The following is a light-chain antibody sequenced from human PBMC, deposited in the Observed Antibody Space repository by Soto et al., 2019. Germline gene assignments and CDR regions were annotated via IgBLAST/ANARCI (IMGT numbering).Light chain of an antibody. V-gene: IGKV1-39*01. CDR2: VST. J-gene: IGKJ1*01. CDR1: QNVGNY. Sequence: DIQMTQSPSSLAASVGDRVTIFCRSSQNVGNYVNWYQQTPGKVLQVLIYVSTNLHSGAPARFSGSGSGTAFTLTINCLQVEEVATYFCLENFIPLPAVGPETKVDIK. CDR3: LENFIPLPA.